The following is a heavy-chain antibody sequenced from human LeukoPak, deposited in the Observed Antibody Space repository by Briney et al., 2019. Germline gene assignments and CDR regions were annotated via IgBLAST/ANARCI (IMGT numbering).Heavy chain of an antibody. J-gene: IGHJ4*02. CDR2: INHSGST. CDR1: GGSFSGYY. V-gene: IGHV4-34*01. CDR3: ARGRNYYDSSGYYWVDY. Sequence: SETLSLTCAVYGGSFSGYYWSWIRQPPGKGLEWIGEINHSGSTNYNPSLKSRVTISVDTSKNQFSLKLSSVTAADTAVYYCARGRNYYDSSGYYWVDYWGQGTLSPSPQ. D-gene: IGHD3-22*01.